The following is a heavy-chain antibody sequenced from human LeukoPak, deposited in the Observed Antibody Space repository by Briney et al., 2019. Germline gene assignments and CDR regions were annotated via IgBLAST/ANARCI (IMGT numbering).Heavy chain of an antibody. CDR1: GYTFTSYD. V-gene: IGHV1-18*01. J-gene: IGHJ6*02. Sequence: ASVKVSCKASGYTFTSYDISWVRQAPGQGLEWMGWISAYNGNTNYAQKLQGRVTMTTDTSTSTAYMELRSLRSDDTAVYYCARIPSTMVPYYYGMDVWGQGTTVTVSS. CDR2: ISAYNGNT. CDR3: ARIPSTMVPYYYGMDV. D-gene: IGHD3-10*01.